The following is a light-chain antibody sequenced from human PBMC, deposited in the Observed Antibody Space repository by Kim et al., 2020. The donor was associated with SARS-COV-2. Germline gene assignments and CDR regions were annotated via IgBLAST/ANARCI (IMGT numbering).Light chain of an antibody. J-gene: IGLJ2*01. CDR3: QSFNSSNVV. CDR1: GRSITVNN. CDR2: GVN. V-gene: IGLV6-57*03. Sequence: NTLTITCPPTGRSITVNNVQSSHQRPGRAPPTVIYGVNHRPSGVPDRFSGSIDGSTNSSSLTNSGLRTEDEADYSCQSFNSSNVVFGGGTQLTVL.